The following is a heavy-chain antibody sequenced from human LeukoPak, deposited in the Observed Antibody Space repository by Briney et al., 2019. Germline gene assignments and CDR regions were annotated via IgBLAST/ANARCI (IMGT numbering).Heavy chain of an antibody. CDR1: GFTFSSYS. CDR3: ARSLAVGALDFDY. CDR2: ISSSSSYI. J-gene: IGHJ4*02. Sequence: GGSLRLSCAASGFTFSSYSMNWVRQAPGKGLEWVSSISSSSSYIYYADSVKGRFTISRDNAKNPLYLQMNSLRAEDTAVYYCARSLAVGALDFDYWGQGTLVTVSS. D-gene: IGHD1-26*01. V-gene: IGHV3-21*01.